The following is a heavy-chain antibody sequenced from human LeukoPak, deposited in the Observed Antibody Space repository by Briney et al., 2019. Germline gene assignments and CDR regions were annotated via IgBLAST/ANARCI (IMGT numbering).Heavy chain of an antibody. CDR1: GFTVSSNY. CDR3: ARGDRNSYYYMDV. D-gene: IGHD1-14*01. Sequence: GGSLRLSCAASGFTVSSNYMSWVRQAPGKGLEWVSVIYSGGSTYYADSVKGRFTISRDKSKKTLSLQMSSLRAEDTAVYYCARGDRNSYYYMDVWGKGTTVTVSS. J-gene: IGHJ6*03. CDR2: IYSGGST. V-gene: IGHV3-53*01.